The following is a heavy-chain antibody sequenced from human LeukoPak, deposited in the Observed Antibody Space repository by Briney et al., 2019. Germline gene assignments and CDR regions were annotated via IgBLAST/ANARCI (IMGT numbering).Heavy chain of an antibody. Sequence: SETLSLTCAVYGGSFSGYYWSWIRQPPGKGLEWIGEINHSGSTNYNPSLKSRVTISVDTSKNQFSLKLSSVTAADTAVYYCARESAVAAANLDLWGQGTLVTVSS. CDR1: GGSFSGYY. J-gene: IGHJ5*02. CDR3: ARESAVAAANLDL. CDR2: INHSGST. D-gene: IGHD6-19*01. V-gene: IGHV4-34*01.